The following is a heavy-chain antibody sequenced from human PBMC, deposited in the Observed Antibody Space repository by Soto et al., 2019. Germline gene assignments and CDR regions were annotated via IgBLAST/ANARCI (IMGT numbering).Heavy chain of an antibody. Sequence: VKVSCKASGYTFTSYGISWVRQAPGQGLEWMGWISAYNGNTNYAQKLQGRVTMTTDTSTSTAYMELRSLRSDDTAVYYCARDGGWTTAGYYYGMDVWGQGTTVTVSS. J-gene: IGHJ6*02. CDR3: ARDGGWTTAGYYYGMDV. CDR1: GYTFTSYG. D-gene: IGHD4-17*01. V-gene: IGHV1-18*01. CDR2: ISAYNGNT.